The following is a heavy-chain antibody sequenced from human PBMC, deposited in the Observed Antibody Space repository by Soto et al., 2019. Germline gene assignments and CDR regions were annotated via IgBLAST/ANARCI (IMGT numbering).Heavy chain of an antibody. Sequence: EVQLVESGGGLVQPGGSLRLSCAASGFTFSDYGVNWVRQAPGKGREWISYISSGSDTISYADSVKGRFTISRDNAKKSLFLQMTSLRDEDTAVYYCARVSTTWEDDYWGQGTLVTVSS. J-gene: IGHJ4*02. D-gene: IGHD1-26*01. CDR2: ISSGSDTI. CDR1: GFTFSDYG. V-gene: IGHV3-48*02. CDR3: ARVSTTWEDDY.